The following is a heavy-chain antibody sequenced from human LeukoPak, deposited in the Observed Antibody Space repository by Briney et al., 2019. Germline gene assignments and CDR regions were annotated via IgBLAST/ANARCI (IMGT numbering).Heavy chain of an antibody. V-gene: IGHV5-51*01. J-gene: IGHJ4*02. CDR1: GYSFTNYW. D-gene: IGHD1-1*01. CDR3: ARHEGVVEPTAVEY. Sequence: GESLKISCKDSGYSFTNYWIGWVRQMPGKGLEWMGIIYPGDSDTRYSPSFQGQVTISADKPISTAYLQWSSLKASDTAIYYCARHEGVVEPTAVEYWGQGTLVTVSS. CDR2: IYPGDSDT.